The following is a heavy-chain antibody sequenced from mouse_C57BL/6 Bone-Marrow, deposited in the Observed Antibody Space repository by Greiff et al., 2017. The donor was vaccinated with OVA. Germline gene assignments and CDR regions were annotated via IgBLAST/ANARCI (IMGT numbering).Heavy chain of an antibody. V-gene: IGHV1-69*01. CDR3: ASSPLLLHAMDD. CDR2: IDPSDSYT. J-gene: IGHJ4*01. CDR1: GYTFTSYW. D-gene: IGHD1-1*01. Sequence: VQLQQPGAELVMPGASVKLSCKASGYTFTSYWMHWVKQRPGQGLEWIGEIDPSDSYTNYNQKFKGKSTLTVDKSSSTAYMQLSSLTSEDSAVYYCASSPLLLHAMDDWGQGTSVTVSS.